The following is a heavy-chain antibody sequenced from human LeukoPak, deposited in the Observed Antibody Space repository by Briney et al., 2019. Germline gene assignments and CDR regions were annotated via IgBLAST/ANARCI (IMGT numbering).Heavy chain of an antibody. J-gene: IGHJ4*02. CDR1: GYTFTDYY. D-gene: IGHD6-19*01. V-gene: IGHV1-69-2*01. Sequence: ASVKVSCKVSGYTFTDYYMHWVRQAPGKGLEWMGLVDPEDGETIYAEKSQGRVTITADTSTDTAYMELSSLRSEDTAVYYCARAVADFDYWGQGTLVTVSS. CDR3: ARAVADFDY. CDR2: VDPEDGET.